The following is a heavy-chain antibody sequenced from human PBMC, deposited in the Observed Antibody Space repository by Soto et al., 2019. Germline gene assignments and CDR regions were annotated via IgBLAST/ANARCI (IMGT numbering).Heavy chain of an antibody. CDR1: GGTFNNYP. D-gene: IGHD5-12*01. J-gene: IGHJ6*02. Sequence: SVKVSCKASGGTFNNYPITWVRQAPGEGLEWMGGSIPIFGTANYAQKFQGRVTIGVDESTSTAYMELSSLRSEDTAVYYCARGRGYSGDDHYYYFDMDVWGQGTTVTVSS. CDR2: SIPIFGTA. V-gene: IGHV1-69*13. CDR3: ARGRGYSGDDHYYYFDMDV.